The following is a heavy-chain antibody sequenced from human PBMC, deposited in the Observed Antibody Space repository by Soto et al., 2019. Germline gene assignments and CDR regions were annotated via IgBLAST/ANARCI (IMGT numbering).Heavy chain of an antibody. CDR2: IYYSGST. CDR3: ARAGAVTTYFDY. Sequence: PSETLSLTCTVSGGSISSGDYYWSWIRQPPGKGLEWIGYIYYSGSTYYNPSLKSRVTISVDTSKNQFSLKLSSVTAADTAVYYCARAGAVTTYFDYWGQGTLVTVSS. V-gene: IGHV4-30-4*01. J-gene: IGHJ4*02. D-gene: IGHD4-17*01. CDR1: GGSISSGDYY.